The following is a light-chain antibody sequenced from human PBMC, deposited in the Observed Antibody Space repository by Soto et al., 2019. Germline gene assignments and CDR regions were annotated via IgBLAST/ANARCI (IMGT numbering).Light chain of an antibody. V-gene: IGLV1-40*01. J-gene: IGLJ2*01. Sequence: QAVVTQPPSVSGAPGQRVTISCTGSSSNIGAGYDVHWYQHLPGTAPKLLIHGNTNRPSGVPDRFSGSKSGTSASLAITGLQAEDEADYYCQSYDSSLSGVIFGGGTKLTVL. CDR3: QSYDSSLSGVI. CDR2: GNT. CDR1: SSNIGAGYD.